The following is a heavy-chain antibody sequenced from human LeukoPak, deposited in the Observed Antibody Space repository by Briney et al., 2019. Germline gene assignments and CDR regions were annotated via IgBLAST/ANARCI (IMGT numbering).Heavy chain of an antibody. Sequence: SETLSPTCTVSGGSVSSDYYWGWIRQPPGKGLEWIGSICSGGNTCYNPSLKSRVTISADSTKNHFFLQLTSATAADTAVYYCARRSTTWNAFDIWGQGTMVTVS. V-gene: IGHV4-39*01. D-gene: IGHD6-13*01. CDR1: GGSVSSDYY. CDR2: ICSGGNT. J-gene: IGHJ3*02. CDR3: ARRSTTWNAFDI.